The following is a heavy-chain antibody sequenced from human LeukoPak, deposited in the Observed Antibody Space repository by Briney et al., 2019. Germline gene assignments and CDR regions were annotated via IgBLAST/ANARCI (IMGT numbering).Heavy chain of an antibody. J-gene: IGHJ2*01. V-gene: IGHV3-33*01. D-gene: IGHD3-9*01. Sequence: GGSLRLSCAASGFTFSSCGMHWVRQAPGKGLEWAAVIWYDGSNKYYADSVKGRFTISRDNSKNTQYLQMNSLRAEDTAVYYCARDFSGDYDILTGSDLWGRGTLVTVSS. CDR3: ARDFSGDYDILTGSDL. CDR2: IWYDGSNK. CDR1: GFTFSSCG.